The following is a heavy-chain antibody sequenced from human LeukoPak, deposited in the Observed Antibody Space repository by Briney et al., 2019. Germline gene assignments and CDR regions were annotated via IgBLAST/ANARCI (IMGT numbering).Heavy chain of an antibody. CDR3: ARDGVGATGDFDY. CDR1: GGSFSDYY. Sequence: SETLSLTCAVYGGSFSDYYWTWIRQPPGKGLEWIGEINHSGSPNNNPSLKSRVSISFDTSKNQFSLKLTSVTAADTAVYYCARDGVGATGDFDYWGQGTLVTVSS. V-gene: IGHV4-34*01. J-gene: IGHJ4*02. D-gene: IGHD1-26*01. CDR2: INHSGSP.